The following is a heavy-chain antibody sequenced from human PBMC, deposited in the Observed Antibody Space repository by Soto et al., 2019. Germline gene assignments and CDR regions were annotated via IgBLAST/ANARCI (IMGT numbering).Heavy chain of an antibody. V-gene: IGHV3-11*06. CDR1: GFTFSDYY. Sequence: GGSLRLSCAASGFTFSDYYMSWIRQAPGKGLEWGSYISSSSSYTNYADSVKGRFTISRDNAKHSLYLQMNSLRAEDTAVYYCARGVPSGYCSSTSCYDAFDIWGQGTMVTVSS. CDR3: ARGVPSGYCSSTSCYDAFDI. CDR2: ISSSSSYT. D-gene: IGHD2-2*03. J-gene: IGHJ3*02.